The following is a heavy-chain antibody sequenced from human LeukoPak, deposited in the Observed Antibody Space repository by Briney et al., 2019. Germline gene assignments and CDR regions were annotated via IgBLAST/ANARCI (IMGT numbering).Heavy chain of an antibody. CDR2: TYNSGNT. V-gene: IGHV4-31*03. D-gene: IGHD6-19*01. Sequence: KASETLSLTCSVSGGSISISDFYWNWIRHLPGKGLEWIGYTYNSGNTYYNPSFGSRVTISTDTSMNQFFLKSHSVTAADTAVYYCARSSGWRDAFDFWGRGTMVTVSS. J-gene: IGHJ3*01. CDR1: GGSISISDFY. CDR3: ARSSGWRDAFDF.